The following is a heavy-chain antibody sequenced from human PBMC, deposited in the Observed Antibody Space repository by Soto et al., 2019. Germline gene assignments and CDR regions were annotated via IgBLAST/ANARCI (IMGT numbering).Heavy chain of an antibody. CDR3: ARHYKFSCSSTSCYDYYYYYMDV. CDR2: IYPGDSDT. D-gene: IGHD2-2*01. CDR1: GYSFTSYW. J-gene: IGHJ6*03. V-gene: IGHV5-51*01. Sequence: GESLKISCKGSGYSFTSYWIGWVRQMPGKGLEWMGIIYPGDSDTRYSPSFQGQVTISADNSISTTYLQWSSLKASDTAMYYCARHYKFSCSSTSCYDYYYYYMDVWGKGTTVTVSS.